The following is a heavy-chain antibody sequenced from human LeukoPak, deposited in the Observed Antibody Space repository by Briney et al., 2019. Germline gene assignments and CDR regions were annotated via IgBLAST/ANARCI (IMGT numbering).Heavy chain of an antibody. J-gene: IGHJ6*03. V-gene: IGHV1-8*01. CDR3: AREADVEYSYGYFDYYIDV. D-gene: IGHD5-18*01. CDR1: GYTFTSYD. CDR2: MNPNSGNT. Sequence: GASVKVSCKASGYTFTSYDINWVRQATGQGLEWMGWMNPNSGNTGYAQKFQGRVTMTRNTSISTAYMELSSLRSGDTAVYYCAREADVEYSYGYFDYYIDVWGKGTTVTVSS.